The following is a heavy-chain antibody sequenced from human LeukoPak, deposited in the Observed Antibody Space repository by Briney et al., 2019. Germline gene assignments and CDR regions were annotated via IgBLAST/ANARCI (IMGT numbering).Heavy chain of an antibody. V-gene: IGHV1-69*05. Sequence: LVKVSCKASGGTFSSYAISWVRQAPGQGLEWMGRIIPIFGTANYAQKFQGRVTITTDESTSTAYMELSSLRSEDTAVYYCASADSSGYYPHDYWGQGTLVTVSS. CDR3: ASADSSGYYPHDY. CDR1: GGTFSSYA. D-gene: IGHD3-22*01. J-gene: IGHJ4*02. CDR2: IIPIFGTA.